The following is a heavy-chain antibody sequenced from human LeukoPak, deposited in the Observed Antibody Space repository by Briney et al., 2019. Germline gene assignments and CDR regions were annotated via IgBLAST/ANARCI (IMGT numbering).Heavy chain of an antibody. CDR2: IRGSGGST. CDR1: GFTFSSNA. V-gene: IGHV3-23*01. Sequence: GGSLRLSGSASGFTFSSNAMGWARQPQGKGLEWVSPIRGSGGSTYYADPVKGRFTIARDNSKNTLYLQMNSLRAEDTAVYYCAKDRASWIQLGDAFDIWGQGTMVTVS. J-gene: IGHJ3*02. D-gene: IGHD5-18*01. CDR3: AKDRASWIQLGDAFDI.